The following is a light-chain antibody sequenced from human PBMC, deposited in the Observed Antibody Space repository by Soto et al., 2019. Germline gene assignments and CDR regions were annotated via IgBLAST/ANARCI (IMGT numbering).Light chain of an antibody. CDR1: SGDVGSYNF. Sequence: QSVLTQPASVSGSPGQSITISCTGTSGDVGSYNFVSWYQQHPGKAPKVIIYEGTKRPSGVSNRFSGSKSGNTASLTISGLQAEEEADYYCCSYAGDSTPYVFGTGTKVTVL. V-gene: IGLV2-23*01. J-gene: IGLJ1*01. CDR2: EGT. CDR3: CSYAGDSTPYV.